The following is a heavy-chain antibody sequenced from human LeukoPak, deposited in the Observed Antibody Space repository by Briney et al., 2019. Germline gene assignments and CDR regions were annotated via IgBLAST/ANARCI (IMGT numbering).Heavy chain of an antibody. CDR1: GYSISSGYY. D-gene: IGHD1-14*01. V-gene: IGHV4-38-2*02. J-gene: IGHJ3*02. CDR2: IYHSGST. CDR3: ARDHLNWNHEVQAFHI. Sequence: SETLSLTCTVSGYSISSGYYWGWIRQPPGKGLEWIGSIYHSGSTYYNPSLKSRVTISVDTSKNQFSLKLSSVAAADTAVYYCARDHLNWNHEVQAFHIWGQGTMVTVSS.